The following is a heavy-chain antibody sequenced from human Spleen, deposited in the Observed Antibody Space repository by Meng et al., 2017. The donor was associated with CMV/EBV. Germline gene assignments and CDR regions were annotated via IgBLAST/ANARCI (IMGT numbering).Heavy chain of an antibody. CDR1: GVSMNSGGYY. D-gene: IGHD3-16*01. J-gene: IGHJ4*02. Sequence: LRLSCNVSGVSMNSGGYYWTWIRQLPGKGLEWIGYIYLRGSAYYNPALKSRLTLSVDTSRNQFSVQLASVTAGDTAIYYCASSVMAGSYYFDSWGQGTLVTVSS. V-gene: IGHV4-31*03. CDR3: ASSVMAGSYYFDS. CDR2: IYLRGSA.